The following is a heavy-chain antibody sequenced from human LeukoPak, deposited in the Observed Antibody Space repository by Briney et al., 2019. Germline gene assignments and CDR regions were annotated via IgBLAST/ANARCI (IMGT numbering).Heavy chain of an antibody. J-gene: IGHJ4*02. CDR3: AIRFLEWFPFDY. Sequence: SETLSLTCTVSGGSISSGSYYWSWIRQPAGKGLEWIGRIYTSGSTNYNPSLKSRVTISVDTSKNQFSLKLSSVTAADTAVYYCAIRFLEWFPFDYWGQGTLVTVSS. CDR2: IYTSGST. D-gene: IGHD3-3*01. V-gene: IGHV4-61*02. CDR1: GGSISSGSYY.